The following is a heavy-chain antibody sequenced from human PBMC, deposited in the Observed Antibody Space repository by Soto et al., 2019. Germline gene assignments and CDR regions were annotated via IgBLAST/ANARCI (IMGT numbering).Heavy chain of an antibody. CDR3: ARHHGPTTSENWFDP. D-gene: IGHD5-12*01. Sequence: QVHLVQSGVEVKTPGASVKVSCQASGYTFFTYDISWVRQAPGQGLEWMGWISTYSDDTKYARKFQGRVTLTADTSTTTAYLEPRSLTSDATAVYYCARHHGPTTSENWFDPWGQGTLVTVSS. CDR1: GYTFFTYD. V-gene: IGHV1-18*01. J-gene: IGHJ5*02. CDR2: ISTYSDDT.